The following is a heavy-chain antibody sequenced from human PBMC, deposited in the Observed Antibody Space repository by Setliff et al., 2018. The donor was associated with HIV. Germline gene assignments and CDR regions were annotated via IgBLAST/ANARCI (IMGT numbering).Heavy chain of an antibody. D-gene: IGHD6-19*01. CDR1: GDSISSGSYY. J-gene: IGHJ5*02. V-gene: IGHV4-61*09. CDR2: IHTSGST. Sequence: SETLSLTCTVSGDSISSGSYYWSWLRQPAGEGLEWIGQIHTSGSTNYNPSLKSRVTISIDTSNNQFSLQLSSVTAADTAVYYCARRTYGSGRSDPWGQGTLVTVSS. CDR3: ARRTYGSGRSDP.